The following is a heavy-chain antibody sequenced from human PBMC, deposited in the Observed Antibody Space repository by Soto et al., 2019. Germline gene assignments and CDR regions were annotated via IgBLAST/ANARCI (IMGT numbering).Heavy chain of an antibody. CDR3: AYRPSLDWGHFVS. V-gene: IGHV2-5*02. J-gene: IGHJ4*02. Sequence: QITLKESGPTLVKPTQTLTLTCTFSGFSLSTTGVGVGWIRQPPGKALECLALIYWDDDKLYSPSLTNRLTITKDTSKNQVVLTMTNMHPVDTGTYFCAYRPSLDWGHFVSWGQGTLVTVSS. D-gene: IGHD7-27*01. CDR2: IYWDDDK. CDR1: GFSLSTTGVG.